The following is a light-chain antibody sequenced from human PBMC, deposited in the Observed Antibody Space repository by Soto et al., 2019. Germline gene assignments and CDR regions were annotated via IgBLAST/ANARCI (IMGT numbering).Light chain of an antibody. CDR3: SSYADSILL. V-gene: IGLV2-8*01. J-gene: IGLJ2*01. CDR1: SSDVGGYNY. Sequence: QSVLTQPPSASGSPGQSVTISCTGTSSDVGGYNYVSWYQQHPGRAPRLMIYEVTKRPSGVPDRFYGSKSGYTASLTVSGIQGEDEADYFCSSYADSILLFGGGTK. CDR2: EVT.